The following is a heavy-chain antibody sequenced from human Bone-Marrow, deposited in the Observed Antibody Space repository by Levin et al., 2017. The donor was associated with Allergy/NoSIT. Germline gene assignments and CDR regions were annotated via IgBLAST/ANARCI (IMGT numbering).Heavy chain of an antibody. J-gene: IGHJ6*02. Sequence: LSLTCAASGFTFSSYGMHWVRQAPGKGLEWVAVISYDGSNKYYADSVKGRFTISRDNSKNTLYLQMNSLRAEDTAVYYCAKERGVAYCGGDCYSHYYYYYGMDVWGQGTTVTVSS. D-gene: IGHD2-21*02. V-gene: IGHV3-30*18. CDR1: GFTFSSYG. CDR3: AKERGVAYCGGDCYSHYYYYYGMDV. CDR2: ISYDGSNK.